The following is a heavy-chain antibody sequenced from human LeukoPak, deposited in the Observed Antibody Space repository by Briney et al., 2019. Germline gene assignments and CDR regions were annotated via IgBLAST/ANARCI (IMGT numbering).Heavy chain of an antibody. J-gene: IGHJ4*02. Sequence: ASVKVSCKASGYTFTSYDFNWVRQATGQRSEWMGWMSPNSGDTGYAQKFQDRVTMTRNTSISTAYMELSSLRSDDTAVYYCARGPPNWGYDYWGPGTLVTVSS. D-gene: IGHD7-27*01. V-gene: IGHV1-8*01. CDR3: ARGPPNWGYDY. CDR1: GYTFTSYD. CDR2: MSPNSGDT.